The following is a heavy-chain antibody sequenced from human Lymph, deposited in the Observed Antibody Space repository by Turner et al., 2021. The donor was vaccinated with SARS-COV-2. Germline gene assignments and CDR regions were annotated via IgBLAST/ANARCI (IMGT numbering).Heavy chain of an antibody. CDR3: ARVVVLRRAYFDY. J-gene: IGHJ4*02. Sequence: QVQLQESGPGLVKPSQTLSLTCTVSGGSISSGDYYWSWIRQPPGKGLEWIGYIYYRGSTYYNPSLKSRVTISVDTSKDQFSLKLSSLTAAVPAVYYCARVVVLRRAYFDYWGQGTLVTVSS. CDR1: GGSISSGDYY. CDR2: IYYRGST. V-gene: IGHV4-30-4*01. D-gene: IGHD2-8*01.